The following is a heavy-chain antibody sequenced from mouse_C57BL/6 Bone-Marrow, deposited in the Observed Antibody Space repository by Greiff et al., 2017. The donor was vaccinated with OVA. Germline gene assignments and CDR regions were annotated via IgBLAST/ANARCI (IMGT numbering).Heavy chain of an antibody. D-gene: IGHD1-1*01. CDR1: GYTFTSYW. V-gene: IGHV1-52*01. Sequence: QVQLQQPGAELVRPGSSVKLSCKASGYTFTSYWMHWVKQRPIQGLEWIGNIDPSDSDTHYNQKFKDKATLTVDKSSSTAYMQLSSLTSEDSAVYYCARELLLRRYFDVWGTGTTVTVSS. CDR3: ARELLLRRYFDV. CDR2: IDPSDSDT. J-gene: IGHJ1*03.